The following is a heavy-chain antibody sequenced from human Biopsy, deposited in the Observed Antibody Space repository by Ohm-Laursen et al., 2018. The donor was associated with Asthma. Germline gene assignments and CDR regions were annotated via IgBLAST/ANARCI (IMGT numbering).Heavy chain of an antibody. CDR1: GFSFANYA. Sequence: SLRLSCSASGFSFANYAMGWARQAPGKGLEWVSFIWYDGRKKTYADSVKGRFTISRDNSKNTLYLQMNSLRAEDTAVYYCARKIAARGGMGVWGQGTTVTVSS. J-gene: IGHJ6*02. V-gene: IGHV3-33*08. D-gene: IGHD6-6*01. CDR3: ARKIAARGGMGV. CDR2: IWYDGRKK.